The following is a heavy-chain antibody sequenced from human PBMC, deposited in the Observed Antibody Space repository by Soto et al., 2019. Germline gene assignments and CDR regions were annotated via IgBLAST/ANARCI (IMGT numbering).Heavy chain of an antibody. V-gene: IGHV3-13*05. D-gene: IGHD1-26*01. Sequence: EVQLVESGGGSVQPGESLRLSCAAYGFAFRDYDMHWFRQRTGKGLEWVSGLGAADDPYYIASVKGRFSVSRDNAQNSLYLQMNNLRVDDTAVYFCARAYLGRLPRRADYYYAMDVWGRGTTVTVSS. CDR3: ARAYLGRLPRRADYYYAMDV. CDR2: LGAADDP. J-gene: IGHJ6*02. CDR1: GFAFRDYD.